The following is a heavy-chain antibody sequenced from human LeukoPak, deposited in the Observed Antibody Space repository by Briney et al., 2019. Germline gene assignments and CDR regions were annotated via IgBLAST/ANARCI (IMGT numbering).Heavy chain of an antibody. D-gene: IGHD6-19*01. CDR3: AGKAVAGPYFDY. CDR2: IYHGGST. CDR1: GYSISSGFY. V-gene: IGHV4-38-2*02. J-gene: IGHJ4*02. Sequence: SETLSLTCTVSGYSISSGFYWGWIRQPPGKGLEWIGSIYHGGSTHYNPSLKSRVSISVDTSKNQFSLKLTSVTAADTAVYYCAGKAVAGPYFDYWGQGTLVTVSS.